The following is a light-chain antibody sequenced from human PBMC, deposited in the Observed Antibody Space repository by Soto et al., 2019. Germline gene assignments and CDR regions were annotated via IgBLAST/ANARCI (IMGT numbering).Light chain of an antibody. J-gene: IGLJ1*01. CDR2: DVT. V-gene: IGLV2-14*01. CDR3: SSYTSSSTYA. Sequence: QSALTQPASVSGSPGQSVTISCTGTSSDVGGYDYVSWYQHHPGKAPKLVIYDVTYRPSGVSDRFSGSKSANTASLTISGLQAEDEADYYCSSYTSSSTYAFGTGTKVTVL. CDR1: SSDVGGYDY.